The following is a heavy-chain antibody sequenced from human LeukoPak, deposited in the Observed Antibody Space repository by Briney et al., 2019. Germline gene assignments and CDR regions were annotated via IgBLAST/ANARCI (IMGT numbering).Heavy chain of an antibody. J-gene: IGHJ4*02. CDR3: AKAPLENPYYYDSSGFYFDY. Sequence: GGSLRLSCVVSGFTLSSYAMSWVRQAPGKGLEWVAATSSSDSGKYHADSVRGRFTISRDNSKNTLYLQMNSLRAEDTAVYYCAKAPLENPYYYDSSGFYFDYWGQGTLVTVSS. D-gene: IGHD3-22*01. CDR1: GFTLSSYA. CDR2: TSSSDSGK. V-gene: IGHV3-23*01.